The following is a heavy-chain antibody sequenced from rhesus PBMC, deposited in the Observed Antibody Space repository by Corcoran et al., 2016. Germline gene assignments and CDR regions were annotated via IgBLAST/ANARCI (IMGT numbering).Heavy chain of an antibody. V-gene: IGHV3-14*01. CDR3: TGLGNGAWSG. J-gene: IGHJ4*01. Sequence: EVQLVESGGGLAKPGGSLRLSCAASGCPFSTTWMPWIRQAPGKGVEWVSGINRAGTSTYYADSVEGRFTISREDAKNTLYLQMDGLRAEDTAVYYCTGLGNGAWSGWGQGVLVTVSS. CDR1: GCPFSTTW. D-gene: IGHD6-37*01. CDR2: INRAGTST.